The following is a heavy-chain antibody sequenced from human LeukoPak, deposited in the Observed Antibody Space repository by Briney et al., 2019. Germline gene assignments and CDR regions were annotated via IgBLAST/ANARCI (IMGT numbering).Heavy chain of an antibody. D-gene: IGHD6-19*01. Sequence: GGSLRLSCAASGFAFSSQAMGWVRQAPGKGLEWVSVISDSGSITYYADSVKGRFTISRDNSKNTLFLRMNSLRADDTAVYYCAKDARRTSGWYFFDYWGQGTLVTVSS. CDR2: ISDSGSIT. V-gene: IGHV3-23*01. CDR3: AKDARRTSGWYFFDY. J-gene: IGHJ4*02. CDR1: GFAFSSQA.